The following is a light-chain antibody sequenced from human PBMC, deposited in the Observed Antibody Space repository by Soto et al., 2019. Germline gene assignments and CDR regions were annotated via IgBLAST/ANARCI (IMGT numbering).Light chain of an antibody. J-gene: IGKJ2*01. Sequence: EIVLTQSPATLSLSPGERATLSCRASQSVSSFLAWYQQKPGQAPRLLIYDVSSRATGIPTRFSGSGSGTEFTLNISSLEPEDFATYYCQQYNSYSSGYTFGQGTKLEIK. CDR3: QQYNSYSSGYT. CDR2: DVS. V-gene: IGKV3-11*01. CDR1: QSVSSF.